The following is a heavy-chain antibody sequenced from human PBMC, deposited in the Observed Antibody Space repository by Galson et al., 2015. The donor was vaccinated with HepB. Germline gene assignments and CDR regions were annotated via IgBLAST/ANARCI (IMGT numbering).Heavy chain of an antibody. CDR3: ARLESSPYYYYYGMDV. CDR2: IYGGDSDT. Sequence: QSGAEVKKPGESLKICCKGSGYSFTNYWIAWVRQMPGKGLECMGIIYGGDSDTRYSPSFQGQVTISVDKSISTAYLQWSSLRASDTAMYYCARLESSPYYYYYGMDVWGQGTTVTVSS. CDR1: GYSFTNYW. J-gene: IGHJ6*02. D-gene: IGHD6-13*01. V-gene: IGHV5-51*03.